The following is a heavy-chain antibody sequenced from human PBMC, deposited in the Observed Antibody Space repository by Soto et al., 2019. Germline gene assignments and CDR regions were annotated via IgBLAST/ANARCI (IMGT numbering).Heavy chain of an antibody. CDR2: FYDSGST. V-gene: IGHV4-59*01. J-gene: IGHJ3*02. CDR1: GGSISSYY. D-gene: IGHD1-26*01. CDR3: ARAFTGRGAFDI. Sequence: QVQLQESGPGLVKPSETLSLTCTVSGGSISSYYWSWIRQPPGKGLEWIGHFYDSGSTNYNPSLKSRGNISLDTSKSQFSLKLSSVTAADTAVYYCARAFTGRGAFDIWGQGTMVTVSS.